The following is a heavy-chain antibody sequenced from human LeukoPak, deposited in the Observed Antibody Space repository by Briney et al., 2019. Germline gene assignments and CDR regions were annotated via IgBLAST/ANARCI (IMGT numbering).Heavy chain of an antibody. CDR1: GYSISSGYY. V-gene: IGHV4-38-2*02. CDR2: IYHSGST. J-gene: IGHJ4*02. CDR3: ARSGAVPVFDY. D-gene: IGHD3-10*01. Sequence: PSETLSLTCTVSGYSISSGYYWGWIRQPPGKGLEWIGSIYHSGSTYYNPSLKSRVTISVDTSKNQFSLKLSSVTAADTAVYYCARSGAVPVFDYWGQGTLVTVSS.